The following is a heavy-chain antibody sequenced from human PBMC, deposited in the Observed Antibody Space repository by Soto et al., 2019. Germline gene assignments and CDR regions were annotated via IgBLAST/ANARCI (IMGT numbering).Heavy chain of an antibody. J-gene: IGHJ6*02. V-gene: IGHV4-31*03. Sequence: SETLSLTCTVSGGSISSGGYYWSWIRQHPGKGLEWIGYIYYRGSTYYNPSLKSRVTISVDTSENQFSLKLSSVTAADTAVYYWARAHYGDSGYGMDVWGQGTTVTVSS. CDR1: GGSISSGGYY. CDR2: IYYRGST. D-gene: IGHD4-17*01. CDR3: ARAHYGDSGYGMDV.